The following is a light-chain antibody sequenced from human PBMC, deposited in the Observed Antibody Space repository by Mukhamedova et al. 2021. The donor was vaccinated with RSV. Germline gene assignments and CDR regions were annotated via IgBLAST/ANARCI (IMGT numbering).Light chain of an antibody. CDR3: QVWDSRHDVVI. V-gene: IGLV3-21*02. Sequence: GLVVYDDSDRPSGIPDRFFGSNFGNTATLTISTVEAGDEADYYCQVWDSRHDVVIFGGGTKLTVL. CDR2: DDS. J-gene: IGLJ2*01.